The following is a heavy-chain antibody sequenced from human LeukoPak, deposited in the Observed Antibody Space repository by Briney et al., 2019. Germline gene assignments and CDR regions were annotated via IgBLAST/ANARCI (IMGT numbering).Heavy chain of an antibody. Sequence: PSETLSLTCTVSGGSISSYYWSWIRQPPGKGLEWIGYIYYSGSTNYNPSLKSRVTISVDTSKNQFSLKLSSVTAADTAVYYCAREGPYCSGGSCCSGKSVGWFDPWGQGTLVTVSS. CDR3: AREGPYCSGGSCCSGKSVGWFDP. CDR1: GGSISSYY. V-gene: IGHV4-59*01. D-gene: IGHD2-15*01. CDR2: IYYSGST. J-gene: IGHJ5*02.